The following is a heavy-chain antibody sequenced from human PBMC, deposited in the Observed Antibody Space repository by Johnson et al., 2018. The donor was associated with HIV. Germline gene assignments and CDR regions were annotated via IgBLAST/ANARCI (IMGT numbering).Heavy chain of an antibody. V-gene: IGHV3-66*01. D-gene: IGHD1/OR15-1a*01. CDR1: GFSISSNY. Sequence: EQLVESGGGLVQPGGSLRLSCAASGFSISSNYMSWIRQAPGKGLEWVSVIYRAGSTYYADSVTDRFTISRYISKNTIYLQMNSLRAEDTAMYYCARDGTETGPDDAFDIWGQGTMVTVSS. J-gene: IGHJ3*02. CDR3: ARDGTETGPDDAFDI. CDR2: IYRAGST.